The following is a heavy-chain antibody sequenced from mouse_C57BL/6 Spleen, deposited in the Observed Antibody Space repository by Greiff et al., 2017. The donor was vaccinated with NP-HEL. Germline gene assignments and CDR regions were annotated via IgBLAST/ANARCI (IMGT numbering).Heavy chain of an antibody. D-gene: IGHD4-1*01. CDR3: ASGPLTGTGGFAY. V-gene: IGHV2-6*01. J-gene: IGHJ3*01. CDR1: GFSLTSYG. CDR2: IWGVGST. Sequence: VMLVESGPGLVAPSQSLSITCTVSGFSLTSYGVDWVRQSPGKGLEWLGVIWGVGSTNYNSALKSRLSISKDNSKSQVFLKMNSLQTDDTAMYYCASGPLTGTGGFAYWGQGTLVTVSA.